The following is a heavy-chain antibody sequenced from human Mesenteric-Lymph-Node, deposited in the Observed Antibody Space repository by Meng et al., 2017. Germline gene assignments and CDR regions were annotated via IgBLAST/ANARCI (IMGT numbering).Heavy chain of an antibody. V-gene: IGHV3-7*01. Sequence: GESLKISCAASGFTFSNYWMSGVRQAPGKGLEWVANIKQDGSEKNHVDSVKGRFTISRDNAKNSLYLQMNSLRAEDTAVYYCARGLRMTGYSPTAADYWGQGTLVTVSS. D-gene: IGHD5-18*01. CDR1: GFTFSNYW. CDR2: IKQDGSEK. CDR3: ARGLRMTGYSPTAADY. J-gene: IGHJ4*02.